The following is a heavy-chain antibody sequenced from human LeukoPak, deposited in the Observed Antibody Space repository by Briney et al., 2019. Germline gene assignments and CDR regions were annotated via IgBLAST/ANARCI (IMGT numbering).Heavy chain of an antibody. Sequence: PSETLSLTCAVYGGSFSGYYWSWIRQPPGKGLEYIGEINHSGSTNYNPSLKSRVTISVDTSKNQFSLKLSSVTAADTAVYYCARGPSTIAAAGTDYWGQGTLVTVSS. J-gene: IGHJ4*02. D-gene: IGHD6-13*01. CDR2: INHSGST. CDR1: GGSFSGYY. CDR3: ARGPSTIAAAGTDY. V-gene: IGHV4-34*01.